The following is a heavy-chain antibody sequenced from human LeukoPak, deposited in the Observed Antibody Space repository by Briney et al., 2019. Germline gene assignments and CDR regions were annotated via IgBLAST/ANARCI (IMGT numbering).Heavy chain of an antibody. CDR2: IYYSGST. D-gene: IGHD3-9*01. V-gene: IGHV4-59*01. CDR3: ARSGRGRYFDWLFHFDY. J-gene: IGHJ4*02. CDR1: GGSISSYY. Sequence: SETLSLTCTVSGGSISSYYWSWIRQTPGKGLEWIGYIYYSGSTNYNPSLKSRVTISVDTSKNQFSLKLSSVTAADTAVYYCARSGRGRYFDWLFHFDYWGQGTLVTVSS.